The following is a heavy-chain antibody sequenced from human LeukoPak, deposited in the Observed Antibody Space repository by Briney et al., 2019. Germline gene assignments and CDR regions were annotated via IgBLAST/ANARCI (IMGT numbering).Heavy chain of an antibody. CDR3: ARGGWGTAMAEPLPRGGAHSSHYYYYMDV. V-gene: IGHV7-4-1*02. J-gene: IGHJ6*03. CDR1: GYTFTSYA. CDR2: INTNTGNP. Sequence: ASVKVSCKASGYTFTSYAMNWVRQAPGQGLEWMGWINTNTGNPTYAQGFTGRFVFSLDTSVSTAYLQISSLKAEDTAVYYCARGGWGTAMAEPLPRGGAHSSHYYYYMDVWGKGTTVTVSS. D-gene: IGHD5-18*01.